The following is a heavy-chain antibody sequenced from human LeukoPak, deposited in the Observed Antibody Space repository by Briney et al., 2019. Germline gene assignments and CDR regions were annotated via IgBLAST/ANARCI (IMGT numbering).Heavy chain of an antibody. CDR3: ARDLPDLYSSGWTSFDY. D-gene: IGHD6-19*01. Sequence: GGSLRLSCAASGFTFSSYSMNWVRQAPGKGLEWVSYISSSSNTIYYADSVKGRFTISRDNAKNSLYLQMNSLRAEDTAVYYCARDLPDLYSSGWTSFDYWGQGTLVTVSS. CDR1: GFTFSSYS. V-gene: IGHV3-48*01. J-gene: IGHJ4*02. CDR2: ISSSSNTI.